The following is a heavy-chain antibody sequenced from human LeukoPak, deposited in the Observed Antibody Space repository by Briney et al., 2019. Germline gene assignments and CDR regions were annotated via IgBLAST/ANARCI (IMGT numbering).Heavy chain of an antibody. Sequence: GGSLRLSCAASGFTFSSYAMSWVRQAPGKGLEWVAVISYDGSNKYYADSVKGRFTISRGNSKNTLYLQMNSLRAEDTAVYYCAKESSSGWPSHYYYYGMDVWGQGTTVTVSS. CDR3: AKESSSGWPSHYYYYGMDV. CDR2: ISYDGSNK. D-gene: IGHD6-19*01. J-gene: IGHJ6*02. CDR1: GFTFSSYA. V-gene: IGHV3-30*18.